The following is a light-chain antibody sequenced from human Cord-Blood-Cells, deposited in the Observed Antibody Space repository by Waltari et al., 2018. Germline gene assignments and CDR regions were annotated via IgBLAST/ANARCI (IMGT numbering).Light chain of an antibody. CDR1: QDISNY. J-gene: IGKJ5*01. Sequence: DIQMTQSPSPLSASVGARVTITCQASQDISNYLNWYQQKPGKAPKLLIYDASNLETGVPSRFSGSGSGTDFTFTISSLQPEDIATYYCQQYYNLPITFGQGTRLEIK. V-gene: IGKV1-33*01. CDR3: QQYYNLPIT. CDR2: DAS.